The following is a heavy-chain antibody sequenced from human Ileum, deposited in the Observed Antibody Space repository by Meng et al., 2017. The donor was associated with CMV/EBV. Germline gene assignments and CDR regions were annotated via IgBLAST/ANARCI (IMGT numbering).Heavy chain of an antibody. J-gene: IGHJ4*02. CDR1: GDSISRGYY. CDR3: AREGDSGSFPH. CDR2: MYHSGDT. Sequence: SETLSLTCSVSGDSISRGYYWGWIRQPPGKGLEWIASMYHSGDTFYNPSLRSRVTISVDKSKNLLSLTVRSMTAADTAVYYCAREGDSGSFPHWGQGTLVTVSS. V-gene: IGHV4-38-2*02. D-gene: IGHD3-22*01.